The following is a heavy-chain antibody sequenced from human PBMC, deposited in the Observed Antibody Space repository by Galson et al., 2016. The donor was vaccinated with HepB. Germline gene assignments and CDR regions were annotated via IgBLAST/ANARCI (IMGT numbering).Heavy chain of an antibody. CDR1: GGSISNYY. CDR2: VYYSGDT. CDR3: ARVETEGYNLFVGDYYFDY. D-gene: IGHD5-24*01. Sequence: ETLSLTCTVSGGSISNYYWSWIRQPPGKGLEWLGYVYYSGDTNYNPSLKGRVTISVDTAKNQFSLRLSSVTAADTALYYCARVETEGYNLFVGDYYFDYWGHGTLVTVSS. J-gene: IGHJ4*01. V-gene: IGHV4-59*01.